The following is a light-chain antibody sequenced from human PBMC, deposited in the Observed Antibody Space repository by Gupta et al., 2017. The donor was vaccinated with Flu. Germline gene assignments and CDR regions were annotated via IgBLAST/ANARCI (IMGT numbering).Light chain of an antibody. Sequence: PSSLSASVGDRVTITCRASQSISSYLNWYQQKPGKAPKLLIYAASSLQSGVPSRFSGSGSGTDFTLTISRLQPEDFATYYCQQSDSTPWTFGQGTXVEIK. J-gene: IGKJ1*01. CDR1: QSISSY. CDR3: QQSDSTPWT. CDR2: AAS. V-gene: IGKV1-39*01.